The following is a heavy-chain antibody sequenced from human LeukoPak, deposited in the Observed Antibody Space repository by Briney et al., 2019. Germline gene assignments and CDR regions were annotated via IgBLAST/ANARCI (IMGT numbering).Heavy chain of an antibody. Sequence: GGSLRLSCAASGFTFSDYYMSWIRQAPGKGLEWVSYISSSGSTIYYADSVKGRFTISRDNAKNSLYLQMNSLRAEDTAVYYCARDFNIGQLAPFFDYWGQGTLVTVSS. J-gene: IGHJ4*02. CDR2: ISSSGSTI. V-gene: IGHV3-11*01. CDR1: GFTFSDYY. CDR3: ARDFNIGQLAPFFDY. D-gene: IGHD6-13*01.